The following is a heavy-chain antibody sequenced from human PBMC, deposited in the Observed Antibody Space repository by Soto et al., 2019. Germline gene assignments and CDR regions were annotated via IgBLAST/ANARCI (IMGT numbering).Heavy chain of an antibody. J-gene: IGHJ4*02. CDR3: ARDSSGYFDY. Sequence: QVQLVQSGAEEKKPGASVKVSCKASGYTFTSYAMHWVRQAPGQRLEWMGWINAGNGNTKYSQKFQGRVTITRDTSASTVYRGLSSWRSEDTAVYYCARDSSGYFDYWRQGALVTVAS. CDR2: INAGNGNT. D-gene: IGHD3-22*01. V-gene: IGHV1-3*05. CDR1: GYTFTSYA.